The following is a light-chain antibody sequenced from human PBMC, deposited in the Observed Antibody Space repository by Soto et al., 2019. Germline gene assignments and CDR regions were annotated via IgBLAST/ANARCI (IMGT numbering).Light chain of an antibody. Sequence: QPASASGSPGQSITISCTGTSSDVGGYNYVSWYQQHQGKAPKLMIYDVSHRPSGVSNRCSGAKSGNTASLTISGLQAEDEADYYCSSYTSTSTLVFGGGTKLTVL. CDR3: SSYTSTSTLV. CDR1: SSDVGGYNY. CDR2: DVS. J-gene: IGLJ2*01. V-gene: IGLV2-14*03.